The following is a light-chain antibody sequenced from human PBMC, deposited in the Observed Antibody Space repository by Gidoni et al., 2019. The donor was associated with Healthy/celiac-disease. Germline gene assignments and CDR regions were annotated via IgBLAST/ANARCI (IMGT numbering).Light chain of an antibody. CDR3: QQLNSYLGT. J-gene: IGKJ1*01. Sequence: DIQLTQSPSFLSASVGDRVTITCRASQGISSYLAWYQQKPGKAPKLLIYGASTLQSGVPSRFSGSGSGTEFTLTISSLQPEEFATYYCQQLNSYLGTCGQGTKVEIK. V-gene: IGKV1-9*01. CDR1: QGISSY. CDR2: GAS.